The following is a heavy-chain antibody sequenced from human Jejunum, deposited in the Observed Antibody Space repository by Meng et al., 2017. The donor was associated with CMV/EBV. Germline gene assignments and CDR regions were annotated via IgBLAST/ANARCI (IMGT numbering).Heavy chain of an antibody. CDR3: ARERPGSGYQVTDY. J-gene: IGHJ4*02. D-gene: IGHD2-2*01. Sequence: GHTFIAYNIHWVRQAPGQGLEWMGWITPYNGNTKLADKFQGRVTLTTDSSTRTVYMDLRRLTSDDTAMYYCARERPGSGYQVTDYWGQGTLVTVSS. V-gene: IGHV1-18*04. CDR2: ITPYNGNT. CDR1: GHTFIAYN.